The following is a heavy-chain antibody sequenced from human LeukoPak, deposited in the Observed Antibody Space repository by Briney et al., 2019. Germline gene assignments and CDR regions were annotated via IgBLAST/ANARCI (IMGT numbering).Heavy chain of an antibody. CDR3: ARWGQGYCSGGSCYRNWFGP. D-gene: IGHD2-15*01. Sequence: PSETLSLTCIVSGGSISSSTYYWGWIRQPPGRGLDWIGSIYYSGSTYYNPSLKSRVTISVDTSKNQFSLKLSSVTAADTAVYYCARWGQGYCSGGSCYRNWFGPWGQGTLVTVSS. CDR2: IYYSGST. V-gene: IGHV4-39*07. CDR1: GGSISSSTYY. J-gene: IGHJ5*02.